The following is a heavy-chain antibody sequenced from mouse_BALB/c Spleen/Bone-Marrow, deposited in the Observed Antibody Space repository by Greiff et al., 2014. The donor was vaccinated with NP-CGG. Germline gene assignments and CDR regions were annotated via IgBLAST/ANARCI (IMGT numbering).Heavy chain of an antibody. CDR3: ARFAGTPYTMDY. CDR1: GYSITSDYS. J-gene: IGHJ4*01. D-gene: IGHD4-1*01. V-gene: IGHV3-1*02. CDR2: IHYSGTT. Sequence: EVKLMESGPDLVKLSQSLSLTCTVTGYSITSDYSWHWIRQFPGNKLEWMGYIHYSGTTVYNPSLKSRISITRDTSNNQFFLQLNSVTTEDTATYYCARFAGTPYTMDYWGQGTSVTVSS.